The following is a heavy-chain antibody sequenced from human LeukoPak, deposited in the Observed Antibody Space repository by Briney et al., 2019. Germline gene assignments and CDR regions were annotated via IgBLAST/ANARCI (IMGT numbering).Heavy chain of an antibody. V-gene: IGHV4-39*01. CDR1: GGSISTSYYY. J-gene: IGHJ4*02. CDR3: ARQATFGYAYAYYFDY. Sequence: PSETLSLTCTVSGGSISTSYYYWGWIRQSPGKGLEWIGNIHNSESTYYNPSLKSRVTISVDTSKDQFSLKLSSVTAADTAVYYCARQATFGYAYAYYFDYWGQGSLVTVSS. D-gene: IGHD5-18*01. CDR2: IHNSEST.